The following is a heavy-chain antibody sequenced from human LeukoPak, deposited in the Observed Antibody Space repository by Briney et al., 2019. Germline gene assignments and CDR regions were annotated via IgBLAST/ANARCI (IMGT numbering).Heavy chain of an antibody. CDR3: ARLRAAAGPYNLFDP. V-gene: IGHV4-59*08. Sequence: SETLSLTCTLSGGSISSYYWSWIRQPPGKGLEWIGYIYYSGSTNYNPSLKSRVTISVDTSKHQFSLKLSSVTAADTAVYYCARLRAAAGPYNLFDPWGQGTLVSVSS. CDR1: GGSISSYY. J-gene: IGHJ5*02. CDR2: IYYSGST. D-gene: IGHD6-13*01.